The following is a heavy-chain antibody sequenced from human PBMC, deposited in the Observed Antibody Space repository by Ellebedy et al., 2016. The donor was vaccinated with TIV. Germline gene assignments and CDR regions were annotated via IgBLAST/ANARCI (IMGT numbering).Heavy chain of an antibody. J-gene: IGHJ4*02. CDR2: IVSSGREA. Sequence: GGSLRLXXAASGFTFSISGMTWVRQAPGKGLEWVATIVSSGREAYYADPAKGRFTTSRDNVMNSVYLQLNSLSVEDTAVYYCTRDGREWSRDYWGQGTLVTVSS. V-gene: IGHV3-21*06. CDR1: GFTFSISG. CDR3: TRDGREWSRDY. D-gene: IGHD3-3*01.